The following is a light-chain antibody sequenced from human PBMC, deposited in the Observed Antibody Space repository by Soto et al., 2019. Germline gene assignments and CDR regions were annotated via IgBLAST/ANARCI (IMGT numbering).Light chain of an antibody. CDR1: ESVSSSY. J-gene: IGKJ1*01. CDR3: QQYGSSPPAIT. CDR2: DAS. V-gene: IGKV3D-20*01. Sequence: EIVLTQSPATLSLSPGERSTLSCCCSESVSSSYLAWYQQKPGLAPRLLIYDASSRATGIPDRFSGSGSGTDFTLTISRLEPEDFAVYYCQQYGSSPPAITFGQGTKVDIK.